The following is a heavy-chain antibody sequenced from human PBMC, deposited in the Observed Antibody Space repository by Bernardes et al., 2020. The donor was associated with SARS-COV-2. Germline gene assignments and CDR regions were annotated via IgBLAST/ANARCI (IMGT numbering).Heavy chain of an antibody. CDR1: GGSISSYY. V-gene: IGHV4-59*08. CDR2: IYYNGNT. Sequence: SETLSLTCSVSGGSISSYYRSWIRQPPGKGLEWIGNIYYNGNTNYNPSPNSRGTVSVDNSKNQFSLKLSPVTAADTAVYYCARQRADYDFWSGYYRRGNWFDPWGQGTLVTVSS. D-gene: IGHD3-3*01. CDR3: ARQRADYDFWSGYYRRGNWFDP. J-gene: IGHJ5*02.